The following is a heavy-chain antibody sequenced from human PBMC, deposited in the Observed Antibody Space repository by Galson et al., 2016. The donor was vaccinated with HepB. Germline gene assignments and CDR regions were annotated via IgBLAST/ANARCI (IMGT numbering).Heavy chain of an antibody. D-gene: IGHD6-13*01. V-gene: IGHV3-48*02. Sequence: SLRLSCAVSGFTLTASAMNWVRQAPGKGLEWIAYIGATNGAIFYADSVKGLFTISKDNAKDSLFLQMNNLGDDDTAVYYCARESGASWYLIDYWGQGTLVTVSS. CDR1: GFTLTASA. CDR2: IGATNGAI. J-gene: IGHJ4*02. CDR3: ARESGASWYLIDY.